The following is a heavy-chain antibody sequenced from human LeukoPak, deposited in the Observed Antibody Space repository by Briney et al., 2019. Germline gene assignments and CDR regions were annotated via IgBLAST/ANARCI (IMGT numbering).Heavy chain of an antibody. CDR2: INHSGST. J-gene: IGHJ4*02. V-gene: IGHV4-34*01. CDR3: ARGLPAATDGRIDC. D-gene: IGHD2-2*01. Sequence: SETLSLTCAVYGGSFSGYYWSWIRQPPGKGLEWIGEINHSGSTNYNPSLKSRVTISVDTSKNQFSLKLTSVTAADTAVYLCARGLPAATDGRIDCWGQGTLVTVSS. CDR1: GGSFSGYY.